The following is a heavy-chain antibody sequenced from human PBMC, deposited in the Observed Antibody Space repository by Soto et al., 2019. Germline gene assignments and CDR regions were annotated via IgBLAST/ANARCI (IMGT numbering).Heavy chain of an antibody. CDR1: GGSVSSGSYY. J-gene: IGHJ4*02. Sequence: QVQLQESGPGLVKPSETLSLTCTVSGGSVSSGSYYWSWILQPPGKGLEWIGYIYYSGSTNYNPSLKSRVTISEDTSKNQFSLKLSSVTAADTAVYYCARSQDFGVTKRGFDYWGQGTLVTVSS. D-gene: IGHD3-3*01. CDR2: IYYSGST. CDR3: ARSQDFGVTKRGFDY. V-gene: IGHV4-61*01.